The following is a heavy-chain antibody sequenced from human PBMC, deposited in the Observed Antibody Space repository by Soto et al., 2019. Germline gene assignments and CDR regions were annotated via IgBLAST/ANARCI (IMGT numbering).Heavy chain of an antibody. V-gene: IGHV3-30-3*01. CDR1: GFTFSTYT. Sequence: GGSLRPSCVASGFTFSTYTMYWVRQAPGKGLEWVALISNDGVDKYFADFVKGRFTISRDHSKNTLFLQMNSLRGEEKAVYFCARVTDPFSWFNPYYFDSWGQGTLVTVSS. CDR3: ARVTDPFSWFNPYYFDS. J-gene: IGHJ4*02. D-gene: IGHD6-13*01. CDR2: ISNDGVDK.